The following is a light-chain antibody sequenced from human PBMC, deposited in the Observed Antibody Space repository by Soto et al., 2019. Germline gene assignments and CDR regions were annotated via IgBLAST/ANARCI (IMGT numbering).Light chain of an antibody. Sequence: QSALSQPASVSGSHGQSITISCTGTSNDVGYYNYVSWYQQHPGQAPKLMISEVTTRPSGVSDRFSGSKSGNTASLTISRLQAEDEAHYYCSSYTTAYTHVFGGGTKFTVL. J-gene: IGLJ3*02. CDR2: EVT. CDR3: SSYTTAYTHV. CDR1: SNDVGYYNY. V-gene: IGLV2-14*01.